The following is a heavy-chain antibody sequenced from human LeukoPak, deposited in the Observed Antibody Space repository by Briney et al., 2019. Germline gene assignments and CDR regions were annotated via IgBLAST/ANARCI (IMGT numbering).Heavy chain of an antibody. CDR2: IFPADSDT. Sequence: GASLQISCQGSGYNFPSYWIGWVRQMPGKGLEWMGIIFPADSDTRYSPSFQGQVTISADKSITTAYLQWSSLKASDTAMYYWARRSQGAFDVWGQGTMVSVSS. J-gene: IGHJ3*01. D-gene: IGHD2-15*01. CDR1: GYNFPSYW. V-gene: IGHV5-51*01. CDR3: ARRSQGAFDV.